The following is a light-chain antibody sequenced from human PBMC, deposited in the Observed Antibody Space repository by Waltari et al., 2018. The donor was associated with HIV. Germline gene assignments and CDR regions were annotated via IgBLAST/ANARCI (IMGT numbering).Light chain of an antibody. Sequence: DIVVTQSPESLAVSLGERATIKCKSSQNVFYSSNNKNYLSWYQQKPGQPPKLIIYWASSRQSGVPDRFSGSWSGTDFTLTISSLQAEDVAVYFCQQTYSIPPTFGGGTKVEIK. CDR2: WAS. J-gene: IGKJ4*01. CDR1: QNVFYSSNNKNY. CDR3: QQTYSIPPT. V-gene: IGKV4-1*01.